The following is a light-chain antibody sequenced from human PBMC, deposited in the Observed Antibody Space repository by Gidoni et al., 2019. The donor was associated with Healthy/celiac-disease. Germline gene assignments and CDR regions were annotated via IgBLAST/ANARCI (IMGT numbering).Light chain of an antibody. J-gene: IGKJ5*01. V-gene: IGKV3-20*01. CDR3: QQYGSSPPVT. CDR1: QSVSSSY. CDR2: GAS. Sequence: EIVLTQSPGTLSLSPGERATLSSRASQSVSSSYLAWYQQKPGQAPRLLIYGASSRATGIPDRFSGSGSGTDFTLTISRLEPEDFAVYYCQQYGSSPPVTFXXXTRLEIK.